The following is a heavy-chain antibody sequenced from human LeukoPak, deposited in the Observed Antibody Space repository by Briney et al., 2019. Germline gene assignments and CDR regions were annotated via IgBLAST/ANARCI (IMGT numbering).Heavy chain of an antibody. CDR2: IYPGDSDT. J-gene: IGHJ3*02. V-gene: IGHV5-51*01. CDR1: GYSFTSYW. Sequence: GESLKISCKGSGYSFTSYWIGWVRQMPGKGLEWMGNIYPGDSDTRYSPSFQGQVTISADKSIGTAYLQWSSLKASDTAMYYCARRRYGSGRPDAFDIWGQGTMVTVSS. CDR3: ARRRYGSGRPDAFDI. D-gene: IGHD3-10*01.